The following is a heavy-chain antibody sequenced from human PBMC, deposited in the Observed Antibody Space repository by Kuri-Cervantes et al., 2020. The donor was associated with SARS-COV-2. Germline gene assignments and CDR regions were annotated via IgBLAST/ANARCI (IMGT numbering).Heavy chain of an antibody. V-gene: IGHV1-18*04. J-gene: IGHJ6*02. CDR1: GYTFTSYG. CDR3: ARTVYCSGGSCYPYYYGMDV. CDR2: ISAYNGNT. Sequence: ASVKVSCKASGYTFTSYGISWVRQAPGQGLEWMGWISAYNGNTNYAQKFQGRVTITADESTSTAYMELSSLRSEDTAVYYCARTVYCSGGSCYPYYYGMDVWGQGTTVTVSS. D-gene: IGHD2-15*01.